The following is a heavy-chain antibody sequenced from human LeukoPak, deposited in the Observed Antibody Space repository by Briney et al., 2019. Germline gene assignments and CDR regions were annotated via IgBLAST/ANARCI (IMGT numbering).Heavy chain of an antibody. D-gene: IGHD2-15*01. CDR1: GGSISSGDYY. V-gene: IGHV4-30-4*01. CDR3: ASTSAATYYYGMDV. Sequence: SQTLSFTCTVSGGSISSGDYYWSWIRQPPGKGLEWIGYIYYSGSTYYNPSLKSRVTISVDTSKNQFSLKLSSVTAADTAVYYCASTSAATYYYGMDVWGQGTTVTVSS. J-gene: IGHJ6*02. CDR2: IYYSGST.